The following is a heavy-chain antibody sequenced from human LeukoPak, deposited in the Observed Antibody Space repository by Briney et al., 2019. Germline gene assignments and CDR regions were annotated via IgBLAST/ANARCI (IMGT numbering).Heavy chain of an antibody. D-gene: IGHD3-16*02. Sequence: GGSLRLSCAASGFSFIAYSMSWVRQAPGKGLEWVANIQPDGSEKYSVDFVKGRFTISRDNAKNTLYLQMNSLRAEDTAVYYCAKVGGDGDDYVWGSYRNPFDYWGQGTLVTVSS. V-gene: IGHV3-7*03. CDR3: AKVGGDGDDYVWGSYRNPFDY. CDR2: IQPDGSEK. J-gene: IGHJ4*02. CDR1: GFSFIAYS.